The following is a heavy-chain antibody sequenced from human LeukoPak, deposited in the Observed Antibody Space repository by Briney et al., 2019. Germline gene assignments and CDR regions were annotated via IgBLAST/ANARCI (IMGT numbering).Heavy chain of an antibody. Sequence: SETLSLTCTVSGGSISSSSYYWGWIRQPPGKGLEWIGSIYYSGSTYYNPSLKSRVTISVDTSKNQFSLKLSSVTAADTAVYYCARAGYYYDSSGYYPLWGQGTLVTVSS. V-gene: IGHV4-39*07. CDR1: GGSISSSSYY. CDR2: IYYSGST. CDR3: ARAGYYYDSSGYYPL. J-gene: IGHJ4*02. D-gene: IGHD3-22*01.